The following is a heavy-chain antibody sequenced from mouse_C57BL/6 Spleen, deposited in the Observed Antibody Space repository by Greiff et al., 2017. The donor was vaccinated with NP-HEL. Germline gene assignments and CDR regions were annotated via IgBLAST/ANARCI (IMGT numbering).Heavy chain of an antibody. CDR1: GYTFTSYW. V-gene: IGHV1-64*01. J-gene: IGHJ2*01. CDR2: IHPNSGST. D-gene: IGHD2-4*01. Sequence: QVQLQQPGAELVKPGASVKLSCKASGYTFTSYWMHWVKQRPGQGLEWIGMIHPNSGSTNYNEKFKSKATLTVDKSSSTAYMELSSLTSEDSAVYYCARGDDYDEVYFDYWGQGTTLTVSS. CDR3: ARGDDYDEVYFDY.